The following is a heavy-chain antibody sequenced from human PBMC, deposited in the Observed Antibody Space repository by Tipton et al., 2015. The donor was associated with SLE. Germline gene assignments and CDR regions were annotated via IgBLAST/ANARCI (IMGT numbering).Heavy chain of an antibody. V-gene: IGHV4-61*05. Sequence: TLSLTCTVSGGSISSSSYYWSWIRQPPGKGLEWIGYIYYSGSTNYNPSLKSRVTISVDTSKNQFSLKLSSVTAADTAVYYCARGRGSSSSGHYWGQGTLVTVSS. D-gene: IGHD6-6*01. J-gene: IGHJ4*02. CDR3: ARGRGSSSSGHY. CDR1: GGSISSSSYY. CDR2: IYYSGST.